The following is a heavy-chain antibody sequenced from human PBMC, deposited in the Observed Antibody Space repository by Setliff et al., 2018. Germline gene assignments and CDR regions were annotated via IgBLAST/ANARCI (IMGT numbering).Heavy chain of an antibody. CDR3: ARGQNSYHPGSWGPLYDH. D-gene: IGHD3-10*01. J-gene: IGHJ4*02. Sequence: SETLSLTCTVSGGSLSSYNYWSWIRQPAGKGLEWIGQIYTDGSTNYNPSLKSRVTMSVDTSKNQFSLKLTSVTAADTAVYYCARGQNSYHPGSWGPLYDHWGQGTQVTVSS. CDR2: IYTDGST. CDR1: GGSLSSYNY. V-gene: IGHV4-4*07.